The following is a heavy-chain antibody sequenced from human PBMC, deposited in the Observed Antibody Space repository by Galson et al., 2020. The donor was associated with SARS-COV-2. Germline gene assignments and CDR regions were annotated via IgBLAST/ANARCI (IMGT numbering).Heavy chain of an antibody. CDR2: IFSNDKK. J-gene: IGHJ4*02. Sequence: KMSGPTLVKPTETLTLTCTVSGFSLNNNRMGVTWIRQPPGKALEWLAHIFSNDKKSYSTSLKNRLTLSMDTAKSQVVLSMTSMDPDDTATYFCARIWCRYDNYVYHYYVDYWGQGTLVTVSA. D-gene: IGHD3-3*01. CDR1: GFSLNNNRMG. V-gene: IGHV2-26*01. CDR3: ARIWCRYDNYVYHYYVDY.